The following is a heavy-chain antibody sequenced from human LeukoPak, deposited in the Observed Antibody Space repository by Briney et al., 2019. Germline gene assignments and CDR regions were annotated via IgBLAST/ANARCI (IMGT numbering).Heavy chain of an antibody. CDR2: ISSSGSTI. CDR1: GFTFSSYE. D-gene: IGHD2-2*01. V-gene: IGHV3-48*03. Sequence: GGSLRLSCAASGFTFSSYEMNWVRQAPGKGLEWVSYISSSGSTIYYADSVKGRFTISRDNVKNSLYLQMNSLRAEDTAVYYCARKYCSSTRCLFDNWGQGTLVTVSS. CDR3: ARKYCSSTRCLFDN. J-gene: IGHJ4*02.